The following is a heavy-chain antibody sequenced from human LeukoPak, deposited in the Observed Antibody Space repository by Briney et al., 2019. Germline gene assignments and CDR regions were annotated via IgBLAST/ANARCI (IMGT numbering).Heavy chain of an antibody. Sequence: PSETLSLTCAVYGGSFSGYYWSWIRQPPGKGLEWIGEINHSGSTNYNPSLKGRVTISVDTSKNQFSLKLSSVTAADTAVYYCASSRYYYDSSGYSDDYWGQGTLVTVSS. CDR1: GGSFSGYY. CDR3: ASSRYYYDSSGYSDDY. CDR2: INHSGST. V-gene: IGHV4-34*01. D-gene: IGHD3-22*01. J-gene: IGHJ4*02.